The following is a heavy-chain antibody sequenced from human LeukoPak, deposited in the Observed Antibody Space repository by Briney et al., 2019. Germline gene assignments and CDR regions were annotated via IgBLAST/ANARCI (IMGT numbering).Heavy chain of an antibody. Sequence: SETLSLTCTVSSGSISSYYWSWIRQPAGKGLEWIGRIYTSGSTNYNPSLKSRVTISVDKSKNQFSLKLSSVTAADTAVYYCARGSREPGYSSSWYFDYWGQGTLVTVSS. V-gene: IGHV4-4*07. J-gene: IGHJ4*02. CDR2: IYTSGST. CDR1: SGSISSYY. CDR3: ARGSREPGYSSSWYFDY. D-gene: IGHD6-13*01.